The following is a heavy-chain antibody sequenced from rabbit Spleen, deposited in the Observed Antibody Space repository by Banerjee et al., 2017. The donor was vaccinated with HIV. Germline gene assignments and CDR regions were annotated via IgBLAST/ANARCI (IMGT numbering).Heavy chain of an antibody. CDR2: IEPIFGST. Sequence: QSLEESGGGLVKPEGSLTLTCKASGIDFSSRYWMCWVRQAPGKGLEWIGYIEPIFGSTVYASWVNGRFTISRENTQNTLYLQVNSLTVADTATYFCARDGSGRGADLDLWGPGTLVTVS. V-gene: IGHV1S43*01. D-gene: IGHD4-1*01. CDR3: ARDGSGRGADLDL. J-gene: IGHJ4*01. CDR1: GIDFSSRYW.